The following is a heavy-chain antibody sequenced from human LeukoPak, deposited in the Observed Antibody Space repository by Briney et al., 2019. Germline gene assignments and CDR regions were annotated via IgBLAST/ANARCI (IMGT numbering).Heavy chain of an antibody. J-gene: IGHJ4*02. Sequence: PGGSLRLSCAASGFTFSSNAMSWVRQAPGKGLEWVANIKQDGSEKNYVDSVKGRFTISRDNGKNSLYLQMNSLRAEDTALYYCVSTATFDYWGQGALVTVPS. CDR2: IKQDGSEK. V-gene: IGHV3-7*01. D-gene: IGHD2-21*02. CDR1: GFTFSSNA. CDR3: VSTATFDY.